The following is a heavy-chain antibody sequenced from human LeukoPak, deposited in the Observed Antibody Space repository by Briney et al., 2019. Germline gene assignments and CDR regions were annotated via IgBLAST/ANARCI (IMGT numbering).Heavy chain of an antibody. CDR1: GGSISSYY. V-gene: IGHV4-59*01. Sequence: SSETLSLTCTVSGGSISSYYWSWIRQPPGKGLEWIGYIYYSGSTNYNPSLKSRVTISVDTSKNQFSLKLSSVTAADTAVYYCARVAGVVYNWFAPWGQGTLVTVSS. J-gene: IGHJ5*02. D-gene: IGHD2-8*02. CDR3: ARVAGVVYNWFAP. CDR2: IYYSGST.